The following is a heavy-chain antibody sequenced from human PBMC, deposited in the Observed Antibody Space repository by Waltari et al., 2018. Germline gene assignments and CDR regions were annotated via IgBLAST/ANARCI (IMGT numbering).Heavy chain of an antibody. CDR2: ISWDGGST. V-gene: IGHV3-43*01. Sequence: EVQLVESGGVVVQPGGSLRLSCAASGFTFDDYTMHWVRQAPGKGLEWVSPISWDGGSTYYADSVKGRFTISRDNSKNTVYLRMNSLRAEDTAVYYCARVVSSGYPDIWGQGTMVTVSS. CDR1: GFTFDDYT. D-gene: IGHD6-19*01. CDR3: ARVVSSGYPDI. J-gene: IGHJ3*02.